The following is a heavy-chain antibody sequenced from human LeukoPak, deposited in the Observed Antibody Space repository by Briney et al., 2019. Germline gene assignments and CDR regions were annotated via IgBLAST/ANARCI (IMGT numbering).Heavy chain of an antibody. CDR2: IYYSGST. J-gene: IGHJ6*03. D-gene: IGHD1-7*01. CDR3: ARGTTGNYYYYYYMDV. Sequence: SETLSLTCTVSGGSISSYYWSWIRQPPGKGLEWIGYIYYSGSTNYNPSLKSRVTISVDTSKNQFSLKLSSVTAADTAVYYCARGTTGNYYYYYYMDVWGKGTTVTISS. V-gene: IGHV4-59*08. CDR1: GGSISSYY.